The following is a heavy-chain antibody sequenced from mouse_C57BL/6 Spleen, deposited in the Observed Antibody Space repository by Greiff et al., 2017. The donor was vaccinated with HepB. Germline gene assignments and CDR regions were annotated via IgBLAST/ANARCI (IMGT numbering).Heavy chain of an antibody. CDR3: ARESTMVTSVISY. V-gene: IGHV1-64*01. D-gene: IGHD2-2*01. Sequence: QVQLQQPGAELVKPGASVKLSCKASGYTFTSYWMHWVKQRPGQGLEWIGMIHPNSGSTNYNEKFKSKATLTVDKSSSTAYMQLSSLTSEDSAVYYCARESTMVTSVISYWGQGTLVTVSA. CDR1: GYTFTSYW. J-gene: IGHJ3*01. CDR2: IHPNSGST.